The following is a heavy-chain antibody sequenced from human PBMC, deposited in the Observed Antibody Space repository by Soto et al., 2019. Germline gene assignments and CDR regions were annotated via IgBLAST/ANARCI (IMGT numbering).Heavy chain of an antibody. CDR3: AKEMVAAAYVETSPFDF. V-gene: IGHV3-23*01. CDR2: IDGSGGDT. D-gene: IGHD2-15*01. CDR1: GFTFSSYA. J-gene: IGHJ4*02. Sequence: EVQLLESGGGLVQPGGSLRLSCAASGFTFSSYAMAWVRQAPGTGLEWVSGIDGSGGDTSFADSVKGRFSISRDNSKKMLYLHMNSLRAEDTARYYCAKEMVAAAYVETSPFDFWGQGTLVIVSS.